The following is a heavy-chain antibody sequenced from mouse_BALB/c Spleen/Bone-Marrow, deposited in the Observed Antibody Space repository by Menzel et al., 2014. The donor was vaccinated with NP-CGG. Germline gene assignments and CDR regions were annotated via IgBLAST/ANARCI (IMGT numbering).Heavy chain of an antibody. D-gene: IGHD2-14*01. Sequence: EEPLQKSGAALVRSGASVKLSCTASGFNIKDYYLYWVKQRPEQGLEWIGWIDPENGDTEYAPKFQGKATMTADTSSNTAYLHLSSLTSEDTAVYYCASYRYGWYFDVWGAGTTVTVSS. J-gene: IGHJ1*01. V-gene: IGHV14-4*02. CDR2: IDPENGDT. CDR3: ASYRYGWYFDV. CDR1: GFNIKDYY.